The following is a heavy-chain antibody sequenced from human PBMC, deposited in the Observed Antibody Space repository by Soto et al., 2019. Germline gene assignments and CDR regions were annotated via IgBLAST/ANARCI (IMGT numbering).Heavy chain of an antibody. D-gene: IGHD3-9*01. V-gene: IGHV4-39*01. J-gene: IGHJ4*02. CDR2: MHSSGTT. Sequence: PSETLSLTCTVSGNSISSYSYYWGWIRQAPGKVLEWIGTMHSSGTTSYNPSLQSRVTITIDTSKNQLFLALSSVTAADTAIYYCARVLGAARETWFVGFDYWGQGSQVTVSS. CDR3: ARVLGAARETWFVGFDY. CDR1: GNSISSYSYY.